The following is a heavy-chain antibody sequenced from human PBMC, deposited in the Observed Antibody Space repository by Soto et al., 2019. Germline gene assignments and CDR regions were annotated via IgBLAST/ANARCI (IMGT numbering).Heavy chain of an antibody. CDR2: INPGNGNT. J-gene: IGHJ3*01. D-gene: IGHD2-8*02. CDR1: GFSFSDNL. V-gene: IGHV1-3*01. CDR3: ARDILSVGPRANDAFDV. Sequence: QVQLVQSGAEVRKPGASGNISCRASGFSFSDNLINWVRQAPGQSLEWMGWINPGNGNTRYSQTFQGRVTISRHSSASIAYVEVSDLTSEDTAVYYCARDILSVGPRANDAFDVWGQGTMVTVSS.